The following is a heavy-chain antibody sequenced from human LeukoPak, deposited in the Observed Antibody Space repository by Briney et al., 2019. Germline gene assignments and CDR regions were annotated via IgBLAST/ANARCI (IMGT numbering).Heavy chain of an antibody. V-gene: IGHV3-11*01. CDR2: ISSSGSTI. D-gene: IGHD1-1*01. CDR1: GFTFSDYY. J-gene: IGHJ6*02. CDR3: ARDRNWNYYYYYGMDV. Sequence: PGGSLRLSCAASGFTFSDYYMSWIRQAPGKGLEWVPYISSSGSTIYYADSVKGRFTISRDNAKNSLYLQMNSLRAEDTAVYYCARDRNWNYYYYYGMDVWGQGTTVTVSS.